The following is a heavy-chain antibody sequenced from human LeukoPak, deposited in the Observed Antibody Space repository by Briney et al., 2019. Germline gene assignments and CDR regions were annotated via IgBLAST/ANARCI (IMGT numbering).Heavy chain of an antibody. V-gene: IGHV4-4*02. Sequence: KPSGTLSLTCAVSGGSISSSNWWSWVRQPPGKGLEWIGEIYHSGSTNYNPSLKSRVTISVDKSKNQFSLKLSSVTAADTAVYYCARVDSSSWSPSFDYWGQGTLVTVSS. J-gene: IGHJ4*02. CDR2: IYHSGST. CDR1: GGSISSSNW. D-gene: IGHD6-13*01. CDR3: ARVDSSSWSPSFDY.